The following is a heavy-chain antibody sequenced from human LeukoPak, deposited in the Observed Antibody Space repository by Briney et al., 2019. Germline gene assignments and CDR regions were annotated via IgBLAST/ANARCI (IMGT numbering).Heavy chain of an antibody. J-gene: IGHJ4*02. D-gene: IGHD3-22*01. Sequence: GGSLRLSCAASGFTFSSYAMHWVRQAPGKGLEYVSAISSNGGSTYYANSVKGRFTFSRDNSKNTLHLQMGSLRAEDMAVYYCARVSSGYFDYWGQGTLVTVSS. V-gene: IGHV3-64*01. CDR1: GFTFSSYA. CDR2: ISSNGGST. CDR3: ARVSSGYFDY.